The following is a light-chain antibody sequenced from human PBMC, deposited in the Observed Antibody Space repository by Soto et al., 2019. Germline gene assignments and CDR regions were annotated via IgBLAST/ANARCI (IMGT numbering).Light chain of an antibody. V-gene: IGLV2-11*01. CDR3: CSYAGSLDV. J-gene: IGLJ1*01. CDR1: SSDVGGYNY. Sequence: QSALTQPRSVSGSPGQSVTISCTGTSSDVGGYNYVSWYQQHPGKAPKLMIYDVRKRPSGVPDRFSGSKSVNTASLTISGLQAEDEADYYCCSYAGSLDVFGTGTKLTVL. CDR2: DVR.